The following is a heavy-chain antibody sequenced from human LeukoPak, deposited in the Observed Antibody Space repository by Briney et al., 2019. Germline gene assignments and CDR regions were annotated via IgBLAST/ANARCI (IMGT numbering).Heavy chain of an antibody. D-gene: IGHD1-26*01. Sequence: GGSLRLSCAASGFTFSSHGMNWVRQAPGKGLEWVSAISGSGGSTYYADSVKGRFTISRDNPKNTLYLQMNSLRAEDSAIYYCARDLRTVSGSYLDYWGQGTLVTVSS. CDR2: ISGSGGST. V-gene: IGHV3-23*01. CDR3: ARDLRTVSGSYLDY. J-gene: IGHJ4*02. CDR1: GFTFSSHG.